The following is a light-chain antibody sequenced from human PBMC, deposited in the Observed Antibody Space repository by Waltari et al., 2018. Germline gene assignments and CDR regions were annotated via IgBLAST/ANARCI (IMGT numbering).Light chain of an antibody. Sequence: DIVMTQSPDSLAVSLGERATINCKSSQSVLSSSNNKNYLAWYQQKPGQPPKLLIYWASTRESGVPDRFSGSGSGTDFTLTISSLQAEDVAVYYCQQYYTVPPHTFGGGTKVEIK. J-gene: IGKJ4*01. CDR3: QQYYTVPPHT. V-gene: IGKV4-1*01. CDR1: QSVLSSSNNKNY. CDR2: WAS.